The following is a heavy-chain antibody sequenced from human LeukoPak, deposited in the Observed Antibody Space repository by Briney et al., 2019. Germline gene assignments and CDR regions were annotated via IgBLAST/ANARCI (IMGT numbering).Heavy chain of an antibody. Sequence: GGSLRLSCAASGFTFSSYAMSWVRQAPGKGLEWVSAISGSGGSTYYANSVKGRFTISRDNSKNTLYLQMNSLRAEDTAVYYCARVLSVSYCDSWGQGTLVTVSS. D-gene: IGHD2/OR15-2a*01. V-gene: IGHV3-23*01. CDR3: ARVLSVSYCDS. J-gene: IGHJ4*02. CDR1: GFTFSSYA. CDR2: ISGSGGST.